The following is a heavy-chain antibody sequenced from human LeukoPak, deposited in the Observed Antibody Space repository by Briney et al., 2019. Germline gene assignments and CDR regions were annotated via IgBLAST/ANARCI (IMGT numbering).Heavy chain of an antibody. J-gene: IGHJ4*02. D-gene: IGHD5-18*01. CDR2: INPNSGGT. CDR1: GYTFTGYY. CDR3: ARSAIQLWFTGGDYFDY. V-gene: IGHV1-2*04. Sequence: ASVKVSCKASGYTFTGYYMHWVRQAPGQGLEWMGWINPNSGGTNYAQKFQGWVTMTRDASISTAYMELSRLRSDDTAVYYCARSAIQLWFTGGDYFDYWGQGTLVTVSS.